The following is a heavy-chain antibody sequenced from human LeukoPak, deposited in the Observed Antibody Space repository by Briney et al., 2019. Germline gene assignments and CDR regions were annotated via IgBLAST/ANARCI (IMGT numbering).Heavy chain of an antibody. CDR2: IFPGDSDT. CDR3: ATSESQTKFDY. D-gene: IGHD1/OR15-1a*01. CDR1: GYSFTTYW. J-gene: IGHJ4*02. V-gene: IGHV5-51*01. Sequence: GESLKISCKGSGYSFTTYWIGWVRQMPGKGLEWMGIIFPGDSDTIYSPSFQGQVTISADKSINTAYLQWSSLKASDTAMYYCATSESQTKFDYWGQGTLVTVSS.